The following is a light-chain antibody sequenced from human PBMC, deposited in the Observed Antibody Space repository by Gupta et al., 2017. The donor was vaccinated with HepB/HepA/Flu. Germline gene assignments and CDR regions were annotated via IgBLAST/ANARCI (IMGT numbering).Light chain of an antibody. J-gene: IGKJ1*01. V-gene: IGKV3-20*01. CDR3: QQYGSSPRT. Sequence: ETVLTQSPGTLSLSPGERATLSCRASQSVSNNFLAWYQQKPGQAPRLLFYTASSRATGIPDRFSGSGSGTDFTLTISRLEPEDFAVYYCQQYGSSPRTFGQGTKVEIK. CDR2: TAS. CDR1: QSVSNNF.